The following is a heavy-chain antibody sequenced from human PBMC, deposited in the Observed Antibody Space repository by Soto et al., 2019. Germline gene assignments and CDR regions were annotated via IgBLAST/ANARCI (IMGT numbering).Heavy chain of an antibody. D-gene: IGHD5-12*01. J-gene: IGHJ5*02. V-gene: IGHV2-26*01. CDR1: GFSLSNARMG. CDR2: IFSNDEK. CDR3: ARGQGGYSGYDSNWFDP. Sequence: ASGPTLVNPTETLTLTCTVSGFSLSNARMGVSWIRQPPGKALEWLAHIFSNDEKSYSTSLKSRLTISKDTSRSQVVLTMTNMDPVDTATYYCARGQGGYSGYDSNWFDPWGQGTLVTVSS.